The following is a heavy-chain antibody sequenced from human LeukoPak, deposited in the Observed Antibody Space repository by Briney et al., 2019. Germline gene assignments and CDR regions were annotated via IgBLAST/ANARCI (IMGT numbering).Heavy chain of an antibody. Sequence: GGSLRLSCAASGFTFSSYAMHWVRQAPGKGLEYVSAISSNGGSTYYANSVKGRFTISRDNSKNTLYLQMGSLRAEDMAVYYCARDFRRLASDYWGQGTLVTVSS. V-gene: IGHV3-64*01. CDR2: ISSNGGST. CDR1: GFTFSSYA. D-gene: IGHD6-19*01. CDR3: ARDFRRLASDY. J-gene: IGHJ4*02.